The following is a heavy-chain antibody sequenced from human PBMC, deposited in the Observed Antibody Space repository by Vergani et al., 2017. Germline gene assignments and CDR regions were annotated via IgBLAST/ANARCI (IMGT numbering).Heavy chain of an antibody. CDR3: ARRGEIVVVPAAMDYYYYMDV. D-gene: IGHD2-2*01. V-gene: IGHV1-18*01. J-gene: IGHJ6*03. CDR1: GYTFTSYG. Sequence: QVQLVQSGAEVKKPGASVKVSCKASGYTFTSYGISWVRQAPGQGLEWMGWISAYNGNTNYAQKLQGRVTMTTDTSTSTAYMELRSLRSDDTAVYYCARRGEIVVVPAAMDYYYYMDVWGKGTTVTVSS. CDR2: ISAYNGNT.